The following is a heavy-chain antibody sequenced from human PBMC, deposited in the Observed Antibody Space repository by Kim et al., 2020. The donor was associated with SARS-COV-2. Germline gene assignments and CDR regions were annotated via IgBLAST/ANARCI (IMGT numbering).Heavy chain of an antibody. V-gene: IGHV5-51*01. CDR2: DT. D-gene: IGHD1-7*01. Sequence: DTRYSPSVQGQVTIAADKSISTAYLQWSSLKASDTAMYYCARNWNYVSDPWGQGTLVTVSS. J-gene: IGHJ5*02. CDR3: ARNWNYVSDP.